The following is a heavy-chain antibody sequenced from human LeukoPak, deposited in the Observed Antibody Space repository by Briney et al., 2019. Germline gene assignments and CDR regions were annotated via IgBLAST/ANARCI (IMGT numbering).Heavy chain of an antibody. V-gene: IGHV3-48*01. CDR3: ASGSFDY. CDR2: ISSSSSTI. J-gene: IGHJ4*02. Sequence: GGSLRLSCAASGFIVSSSYMTWVRQAPGKGLEWVSYISSSSSTIYYADSVKGRFTISRDNAKNSLYLQMNSLRAEDTAVYYCASGSFDYWGQGTLVTVSS. CDR1: GFIVSSSY.